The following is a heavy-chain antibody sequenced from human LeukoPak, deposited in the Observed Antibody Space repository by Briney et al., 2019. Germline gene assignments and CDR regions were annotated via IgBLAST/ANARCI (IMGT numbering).Heavy chain of an antibody. Sequence: WESLRLTCAASEFTISNYWMSWVRLAAGKGMEWVASIKPDGRSTYYVDSVKSRFTISRDNAKISPYLKMNSLRAEDVAVYYWAVYSTVTTYYYSYYLDIWGKGTTVTVSS. CDR1: EFTISNYW. J-gene: IGHJ6*03. CDR3: AVYSTVTTYYYSYYLDI. D-gene: IGHD4-17*01. CDR2: IKPDGRST. V-gene: IGHV3-7*01.